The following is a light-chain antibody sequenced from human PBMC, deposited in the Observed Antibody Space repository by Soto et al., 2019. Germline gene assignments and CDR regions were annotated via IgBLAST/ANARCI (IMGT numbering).Light chain of an antibody. CDR2: GNS. Sequence: QSVLTQPPSVSGAPGQRVTISCTGSSSNIGAGYDVHWYHQLPGTAPKLLIYGNSNRPSGVPDRFSGSKSGTSASLAITGLQAEDEADYYCQSYDSSLSAPVFGTGTKVTVL. V-gene: IGLV1-40*01. CDR3: QSYDSSLSAPV. J-gene: IGLJ1*01. CDR1: SSNIGAGYD.